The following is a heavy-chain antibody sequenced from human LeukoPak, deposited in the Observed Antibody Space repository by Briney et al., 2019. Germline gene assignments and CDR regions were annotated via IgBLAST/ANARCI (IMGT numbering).Heavy chain of an antibody. CDR2: IYPGDSDT. V-gene: IGHV5-51*01. J-gene: IGHJ4*02. CDR3: ARRVFSPFLYYFDY. D-gene: IGHD3-9*01. CDR1: GYSFTNYW. Sequence: GESLKISCKGSGYSFTNYWIGWVRQMPGKGLEWMGIIYPGDSDTRYSPSFQGQVTISTDKSISTAYLQWSSLKASDTAMYYCARRVFSPFLYYFDYWGQGTLVTVSS.